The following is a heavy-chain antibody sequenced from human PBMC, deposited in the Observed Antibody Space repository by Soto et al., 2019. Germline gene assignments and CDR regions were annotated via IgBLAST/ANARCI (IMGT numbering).Heavy chain of an antibody. CDR2: ISPASGGT. J-gene: IGHJ5*02. CDR1: GYAFTGYF. Sequence: QVQLVQSGAEVKKPGTSVKGSCETSGYAFTGYFIHWVRQAPGQGLEWMGWISPASGGTEYAPKFQGRVTLTRDTSLSTAHMPLTSLVSDDTAVYYCARGTTMSKGWFGPWGRGTLVTVSS. CDR3: ARGTTMSKGWFGP. V-gene: IGHV1-2*02. D-gene: IGHD3-22*01.